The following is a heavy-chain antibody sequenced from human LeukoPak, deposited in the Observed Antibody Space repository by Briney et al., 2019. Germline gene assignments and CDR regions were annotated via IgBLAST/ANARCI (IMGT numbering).Heavy chain of an antibody. J-gene: IGHJ3*02. V-gene: IGHV4-30-4*08. D-gene: IGHD1-1*01. Sequence: SETLSLTCTVSGGSISSGDYYWSWIRQPPGKGLEWTGYIYYSGSTYYNPSLKSRVTISVDTSKNQFSLKLSSATAADTAVYYCARALADPPASLAFDIWGQGTMVTVSS. CDR3: ARALADPPASLAFDI. CDR1: GGSISSGDYY. CDR2: IYYSGST.